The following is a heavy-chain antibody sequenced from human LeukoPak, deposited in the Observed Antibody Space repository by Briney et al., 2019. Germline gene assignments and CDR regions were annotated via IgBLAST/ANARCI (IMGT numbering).Heavy chain of an antibody. CDR3: AKDQLISYYDSSGYVDY. Sequence: GGSLRLSCATSGCNFRDYGMHWVRQAPGTGLEPVAIIRYDGSNKYYADSVKGRFTISRDNSKNTLYLQMNSLRAEDTAVYYCAKDQLISYYDSSGYVDYWGQGTLVTVSS. J-gene: IGHJ4*02. V-gene: IGHV3-30*02. CDR2: IRYDGSNK. D-gene: IGHD3-22*01. CDR1: GCNFRDYG.